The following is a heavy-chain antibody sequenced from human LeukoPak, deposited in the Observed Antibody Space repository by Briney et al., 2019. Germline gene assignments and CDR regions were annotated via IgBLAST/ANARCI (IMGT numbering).Heavy chain of an antibody. J-gene: IGHJ4*02. V-gene: IGHV3-30*18. CDR1: GFTFSSYG. CDR3: AKDLYYDSYFDY. Sequence: GGSLRLSCAASGFTFSSYGMHWVRQAPGKGLEWVAVISYDGSNKYYADSVKGRFTISRDNSKSTLYLQMNSLRAEDTAVYYCAKDLYYDSYFDYWGQGTLVTVSS. D-gene: IGHD3-22*01. CDR2: ISYDGSNK.